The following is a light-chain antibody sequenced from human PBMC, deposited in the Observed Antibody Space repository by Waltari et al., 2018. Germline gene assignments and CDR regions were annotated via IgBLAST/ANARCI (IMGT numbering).Light chain of an antibody. Sequence: EIVMTQSQATLSVSPGERATLSCRASQSVSDNLAWYQQQPGQAPRLLIRATSGRATGIPARFSGSGSGTEFTLTISSLQSEDFAVYYCQQYGAWPLTFGGGTKVEIK. J-gene: IGKJ4*01. CDR3: QQYGAWPLT. CDR1: QSVSDN. CDR2: ATS. V-gene: IGKV3-15*01.